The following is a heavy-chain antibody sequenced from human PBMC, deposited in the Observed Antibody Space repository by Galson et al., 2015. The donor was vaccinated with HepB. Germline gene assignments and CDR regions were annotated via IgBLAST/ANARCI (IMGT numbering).Heavy chain of an antibody. CDR3: VSLRGNDLKPLDY. D-gene: IGHD5-12*01. Sequence: LRLSCAASTFIFSTYSMNWVRQAPGKGLEWLSYISSSSATIYYADSVKGRFTISRDNAKNSLYLQMNSLRAEDTAVYYCVSLRGNDLKPLDYWGQGILVTVSS. J-gene: IGHJ4*02. CDR2: ISSSSATI. CDR1: TFIFSTYS. V-gene: IGHV3-48*04.